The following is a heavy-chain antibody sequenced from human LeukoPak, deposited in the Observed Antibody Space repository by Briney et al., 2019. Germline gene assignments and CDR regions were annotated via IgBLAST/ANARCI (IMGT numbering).Heavy chain of an antibody. CDR2: ISSSSSYI. Sequence: GGSLRLSCAASGFTFSSYSMNWVRQAPGKGLEWVSSISSSSSYIYYADSVKGRFTISRDNAKNSLYLQMNSLRAEDTAVYYCARDIRYYDSSGYGYWGQGTLVTVSS. CDR3: ARDIRYYDSSGYGY. V-gene: IGHV3-21*01. J-gene: IGHJ4*02. D-gene: IGHD3-22*01. CDR1: GFTFSSYS.